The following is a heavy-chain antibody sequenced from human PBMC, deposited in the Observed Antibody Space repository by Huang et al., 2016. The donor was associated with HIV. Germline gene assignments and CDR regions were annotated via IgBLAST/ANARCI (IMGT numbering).Heavy chain of an antibody. Sequence: QVQLQQWGAGLLKPSETLALTCAVYGESLGTYYWAWIRRPPGKGRQWIGEVNDGGDINYNPSLESGVTISVDTSRNQVSRTLTSMTAADAATYYCARRFRVAATRKWFDPWGQGTLVIVSS. V-gene: IGHV4-34*01. CDR2: VNDGGDI. CDR3: ARRFRVAATRKWFDP. J-gene: IGHJ5*02. CDR1: GESLGTYY. D-gene: IGHD3-10*01.